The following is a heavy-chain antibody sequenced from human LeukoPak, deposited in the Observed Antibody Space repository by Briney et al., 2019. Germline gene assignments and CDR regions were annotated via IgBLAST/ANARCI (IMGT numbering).Heavy chain of an antibody. V-gene: IGHV3-21*01. CDR3: ARAVTFGGVNDTDY. Sequence: GGSLRLSCAASGFTFSSYSMNWVRQAPGKGLEWVSSISSSSSYIYYADSVKGRFTISRDNAKNSLYLQMNSLRAEDTAVYYCARAVTFGGVNDTDYWGQGTLLTVSS. CDR1: GFTFSSYS. J-gene: IGHJ4*02. CDR2: ISSSSSYI. D-gene: IGHD3-16*01.